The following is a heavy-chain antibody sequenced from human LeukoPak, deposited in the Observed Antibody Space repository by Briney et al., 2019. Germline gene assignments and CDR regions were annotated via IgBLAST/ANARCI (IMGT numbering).Heavy chain of an antibody. D-gene: IGHD6-13*01. Sequence: GSSVKVSCKASGGTFSSYAISWVRQAPGQGLEWMGGIIPIFGTANYAQKFQGRVTITADESTSTAYMELSSLRSEDTAVYYCAREYSSSWYVRGRFDPWGQGTLVTVSS. CDR1: GGTFSSYA. CDR2: IIPIFGTA. CDR3: AREYSSSWYVRGRFDP. J-gene: IGHJ5*02. V-gene: IGHV1-69*01.